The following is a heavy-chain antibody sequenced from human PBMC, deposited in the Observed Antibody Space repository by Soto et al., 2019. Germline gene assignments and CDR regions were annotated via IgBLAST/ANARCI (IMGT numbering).Heavy chain of an antibody. CDR2: IYSGGST. Sequence: EVQLVESGGGLIQPGGSLRLSCAASGFTVSSNYMSWVRQAPGKGLEWVSVIYSGGSTYYADSVKGRFTISRDNSKNTLYFQINSLRAEDTAVYYCATGPFWAGPSYFDLWGRGTLVTVSS. J-gene: IGHJ2*01. D-gene: IGHD3-10*01. CDR1: GFTVSSNY. CDR3: ATGPFWAGPSYFDL. V-gene: IGHV3-53*01.